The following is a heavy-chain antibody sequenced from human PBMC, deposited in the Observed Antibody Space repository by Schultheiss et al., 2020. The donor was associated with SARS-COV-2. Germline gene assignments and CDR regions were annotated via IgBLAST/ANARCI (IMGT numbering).Heavy chain of an antibody. Sequence: SVKVSCKASGGTISSYAISWVRQAPGQGLEWMGGIIPIFGTANYAQKFQGRVTITADESTSTAYMELSSLRSEDTAVYYCVIAHRQDYYYYGMDVWGQGTTVTVSS. D-gene: IGHD6-13*01. V-gene: IGHV1-69*13. CDR2: IIPIFGTA. CDR3: VIAHRQDYYYYGMDV. J-gene: IGHJ6*02. CDR1: GGTISSYA.